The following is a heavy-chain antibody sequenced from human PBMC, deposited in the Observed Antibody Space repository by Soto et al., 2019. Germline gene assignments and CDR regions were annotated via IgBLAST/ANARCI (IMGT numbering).Heavy chain of an antibody. V-gene: IGHV3-11*01. CDR1: GGSISSSSYY. CDR3: ARATSP. CDR2: ISGNGEIV. J-gene: IGHJ5*02. Sequence: LSLTCTVSGGSISSSSYYWGWIRQPPGKGLEWISYISGNGEIVQYAASARGRFTISRDNAENSVYLEMDRLRAEDTAVYYCARATSPWGQGTLVTVSS.